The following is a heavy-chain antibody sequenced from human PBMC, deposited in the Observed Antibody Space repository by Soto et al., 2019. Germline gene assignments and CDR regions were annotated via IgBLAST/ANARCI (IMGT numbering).Heavy chain of an antibody. Sequence: PSETLSLTCTVSGGSIGSYYWSWIRQPPGKGLEWIGNIFYSGSTNYNPSFQRRLTISVDTSKNQFSLRLSSVTAADTAKYFCAREGNLGRWIQPLDFWGQGTLVTVS. CDR2: IFYSGST. J-gene: IGHJ4*02. CDR1: GGSIGSYY. D-gene: IGHD5-18*01. CDR3: AREGNLGRWIQPLDF. V-gene: IGHV4-59*01.